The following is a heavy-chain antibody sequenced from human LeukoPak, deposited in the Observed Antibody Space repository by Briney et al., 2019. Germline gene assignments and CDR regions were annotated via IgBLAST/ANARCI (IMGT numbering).Heavy chain of an antibody. CDR3: ARGSAAGLAY. V-gene: IGHV4-34*01. Sequence: SETLSLTCAVYGGSFSGYSWTWIRQPPGKGLEWIGEIDRRGSTNYNPSLKSRLTISVDTSKNQFSLKLSSVTAADTAVYYYARGSAAGLAYWGQGTLVTVSS. D-gene: IGHD6-13*01. J-gene: IGHJ4*02. CDR2: IDRRGST. CDR1: GGSFSGYS.